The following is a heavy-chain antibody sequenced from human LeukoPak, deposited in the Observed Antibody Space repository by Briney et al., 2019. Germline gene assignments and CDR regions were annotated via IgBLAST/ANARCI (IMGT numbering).Heavy chain of an antibody. V-gene: IGHV3-21*01. CDR1: GFTFTSYT. CDR3: ARGSRSPEGGLLYVY. Sequence: PGGSLRLSCAASGFTFTSYTMNWVRQAPGKGLEWVSSISSSSNYIYYADSVKGRFTISRDNAKNSLYLQMNSLRAKDTAVYYCARGSRSPEGGLLYVYWGQGTLVTVSS. CDR2: ISSSSNYI. J-gene: IGHJ4*02. D-gene: IGHD3-10*01.